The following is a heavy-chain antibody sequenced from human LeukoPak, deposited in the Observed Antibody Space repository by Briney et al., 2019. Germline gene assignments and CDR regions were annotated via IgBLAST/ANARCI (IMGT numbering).Heavy chain of an antibody. D-gene: IGHD5-18*01. V-gene: IGHV3-15*01. Sequence: GGSLRLSCAASGFTFSNAWMSWVRQAPGKGLEWVCRIKSKTDGGTTDYAAPVKGRFTISRDDSKNTLYLQMNSLKTEDTAVYYCTQYTYGFFQYWGQGTLVTVSS. J-gene: IGHJ4*02. CDR2: IKSKTDGGTT. CDR3: TQYTYGFFQY. CDR1: GFTFSNAW.